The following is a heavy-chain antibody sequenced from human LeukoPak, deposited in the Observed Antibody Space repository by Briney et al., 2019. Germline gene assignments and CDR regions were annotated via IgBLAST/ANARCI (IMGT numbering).Heavy chain of an antibody. J-gene: IGHJ4*02. CDR3: AREHNWGPDY. V-gene: IGHV1-2*02. CDR2: IHPGRGDT. Sequence: ASVKVSCKDLGYTFTDHCFHWLRQAPGQGLEWMGWIHPGRGDTNYAQKFQGRVSLTRDTSISTAHMQLSRLTSDDTAFYYGAREHNWGPDYGGQGTGVIVSS. CDR1: GYTFTDHC. D-gene: IGHD7-27*01.